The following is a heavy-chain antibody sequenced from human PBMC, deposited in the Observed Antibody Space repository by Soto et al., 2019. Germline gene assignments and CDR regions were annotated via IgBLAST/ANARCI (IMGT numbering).Heavy chain of an antibody. J-gene: IGHJ6*02. CDR2: ISAAGDP. V-gene: IGHV3-13*05. CDR1: GFTFRNYD. CDR3: ARTDRDFYGLDV. Sequence: EVQLVESGGGLVQPGGSLRLSCEASGFTFRNYDMHWVRQGTGKGLEWVSGISAAGDPDYADSVEGRFTISRKNAQNSFFLQMTSLRVGDTAVYYCARTDRDFYGLDVWGQGTTVIVSS.